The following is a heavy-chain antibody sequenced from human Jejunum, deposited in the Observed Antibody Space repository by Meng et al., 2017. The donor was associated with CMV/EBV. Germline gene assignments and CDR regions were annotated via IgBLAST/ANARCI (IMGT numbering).Heavy chain of an antibody. J-gene: IGHJ5*02. CDR2: ILGNSANT. D-gene: IGHD1-26*01. Sequence: FAFISHAMGWFRQPRGKGLEWVSGILGNSANTYHAPSVKGRFTISRDNSMNTLYLQMHSLSVDDTAISYCAKNAIDSGTYYNWFDPWGQGTLVTVSS. CDR3: AKNAIDSGTYYNWFDP. V-gene: IGHV3-23*01. CDR1: FAFISHA.